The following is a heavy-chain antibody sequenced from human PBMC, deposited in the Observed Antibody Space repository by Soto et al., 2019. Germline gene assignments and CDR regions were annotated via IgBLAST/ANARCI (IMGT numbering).Heavy chain of an antibody. CDR3: TKDQWRGYSGVVVAGRRDY. CDR1: GFTFSNTW. CDR2: IKSKTDGWTT. J-gene: IGHJ4*02. Sequence: EVQLVESGGGLVKPGGSLRLSCAASGFTFSNTWMSWVRQAPGKGLEWVGRIKSKTDGWTTDYAAPVKGRFTISRDDSKNTLYLQMNSLKPEDTAVYYCTKDQWRGYSGVVVAGRRDYWGQGSLVTVSA. D-gene: IGHD2-15*01. V-gene: IGHV3-15*01.